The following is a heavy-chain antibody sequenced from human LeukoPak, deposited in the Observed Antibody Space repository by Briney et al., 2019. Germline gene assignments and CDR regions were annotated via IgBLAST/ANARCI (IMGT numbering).Heavy chain of an antibody. CDR1: GSTFTSYG. Sequence: GASVKVSCKASGSTFTSYGISWVRQAPGQGLEWMGWISAYNDNTNYAQKLQGRVIMTTDTPTGTAYMELRNLRSDDTAVYYCARDGNIAVAGQLGYWGQGTLVTVSS. CDR3: ARDGNIAVAGQLGY. V-gene: IGHV1-18*01. J-gene: IGHJ4*02. D-gene: IGHD6-19*01. CDR2: ISAYNDNT.